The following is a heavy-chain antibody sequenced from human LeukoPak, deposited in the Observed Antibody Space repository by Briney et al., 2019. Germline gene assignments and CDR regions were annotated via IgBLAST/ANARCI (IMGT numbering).Heavy chain of an antibody. Sequence: SETLSLTCTVSGGSISGSSYYWGWIRQPPGKGLEWIGYIYYSGSTNYNPSLKSRVTISVDTSKNQFSLKLSSVTAADTAVYYCARDAFDIWGQGTMVTVSS. J-gene: IGHJ3*02. CDR3: ARDAFDI. CDR2: IYYSGST. V-gene: IGHV4-61*01. CDR1: GGSISGSSYY.